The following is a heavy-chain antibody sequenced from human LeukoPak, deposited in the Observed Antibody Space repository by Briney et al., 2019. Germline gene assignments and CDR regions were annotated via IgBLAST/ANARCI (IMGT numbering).Heavy chain of an antibody. J-gene: IGHJ4*02. CDR2: IYYSGST. Sequence: ETLSLTCTVSGGSISSYYWSWIRQPPGKGLEWIGYIYYSGSTNYNPSLKSRVTISVDTSKNQFSLKLSSVTAADTAVYYCARLPDYWGQGTLVTVSS. V-gene: IGHV4-59*01. CDR1: GGSISSYY. D-gene: IGHD5/OR15-5a*01. CDR3: ARLPDY.